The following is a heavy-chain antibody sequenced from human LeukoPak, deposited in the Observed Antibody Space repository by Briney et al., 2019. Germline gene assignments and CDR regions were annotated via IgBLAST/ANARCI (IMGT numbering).Heavy chain of an antibody. Sequence: SETLSLTCTVSGGSISSSSYYWGWIRQPPGTGLEWIGSIYYSGSTYYNPSLKSRVTISVDTSKNQFSLKLSSVTAADTAVYYCARIYYGSGSYYYYYCMDVWGKGTTVTISS. V-gene: IGHV4-39*07. CDR2: IYYSGST. CDR3: ARIYYGSGSYYYYYCMDV. J-gene: IGHJ6*03. D-gene: IGHD3-10*01. CDR1: GGSISSSSYY.